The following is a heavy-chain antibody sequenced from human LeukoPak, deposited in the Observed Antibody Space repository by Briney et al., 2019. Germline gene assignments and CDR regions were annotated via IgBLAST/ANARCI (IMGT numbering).Heavy chain of an antibody. CDR3: ARVAGHRSDY. CDR2: ISSSSSYI. CDR1: GFAFSRSS. V-gene: IGHV3-21*01. Sequence: MPGGSLRLSCAGSGFAFSRSSMNWVRQAPGKGLEWVSSISSSSSYIYYADSEKRRITISRDNAKNPLHLQMNSLTAEDTALYYCARVAGHRSDYWGQGTLVTVSS. J-gene: IGHJ4*02.